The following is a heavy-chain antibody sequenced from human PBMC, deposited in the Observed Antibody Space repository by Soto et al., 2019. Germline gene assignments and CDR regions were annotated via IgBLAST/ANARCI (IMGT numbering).Heavy chain of an antibody. D-gene: IGHD2-2*01. V-gene: IGHV3-48*01. Sequence: RGSLRLSCAASGFTFSSYSMNWVRQAPGKGLEWVSHISSSSSTIYYADSVKGRFTISRDNAKNSLYLQMNSLRAEDTAVYYCARLGCTSNYCYGAPWGQGTLVTVSS. J-gene: IGHJ5*02. CDR1: GFTFSSYS. CDR3: ARLGCTSNYCYGAP. CDR2: ISSSSSTI.